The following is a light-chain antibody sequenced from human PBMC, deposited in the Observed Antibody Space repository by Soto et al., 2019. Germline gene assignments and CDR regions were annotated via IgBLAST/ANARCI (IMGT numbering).Light chain of an antibody. Sequence: QAVVTQEPSLTVSPGGTVTLTCGSSTGDVTNGRWPYWFQQRPGQVPRTLIHDTSNKHSWTPARFSGSLLGGKAALTLSGAQPEDEAAYFCLLFFDGVAVFGGGTQLTVL. CDR3: LLFFDGVAV. J-gene: IGLJ7*01. CDR1: TGDVTNGRW. CDR2: DTS. V-gene: IGLV7-46*01.